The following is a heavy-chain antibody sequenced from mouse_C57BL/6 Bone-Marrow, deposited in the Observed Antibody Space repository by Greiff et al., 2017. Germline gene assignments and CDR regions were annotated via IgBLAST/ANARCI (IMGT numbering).Heavy chain of an antibody. J-gene: IGHJ3*01. CDR3: ARDGFIAVAWFAY. V-gene: IGHV5-4*01. CDR2: ISDGGSYT. Sequence: DVQLVESGGGLVKPGGSLKLSCAASGFTFSSYAMSWVRQTPEKRLEWVATISDGGSYTYYPDNVKGRFTISGDNDKNNLYLQMSHLKSEDTAMYYCARDGFIAVAWFAYWGQGTLVTVSA. CDR1: GFTFSSYA. D-gene: IGHD1-1*01.